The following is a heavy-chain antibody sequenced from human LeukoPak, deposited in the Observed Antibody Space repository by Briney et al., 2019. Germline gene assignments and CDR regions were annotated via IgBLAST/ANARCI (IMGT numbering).Heavy chain of an antibody. J-gene: IGHJ3*02. CDR1: GYTFTSYG. Sequence: GASVKVSCKASGYTFTSYGISWVRQAPGQGLEWMGWISAYNGNTNYAQKLQGRVTMTTDTSTSTAYMELRSLRSDDTAVYYCARAASRGIVVVPAAQAFDIWGQGTMVTVSS. D-gene: IGHD2-2*01. CDR3: ARAASRGIVVVPAAQAFDI. CDR2: ISAYNGNT. V-gene: IGHV1-18*01.